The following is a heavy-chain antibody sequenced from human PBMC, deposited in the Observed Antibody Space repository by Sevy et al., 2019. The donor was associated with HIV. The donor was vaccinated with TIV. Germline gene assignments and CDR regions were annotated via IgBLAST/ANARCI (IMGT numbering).Heavy chain of an antibody. CDR2: IRSNTDGGTT. V-gene: IGHV3-15*01. CDR1: GFTFSNAW. D-gene: IGHD3-10*01. Sequence: GGSLRLSCAASGFTFSNAWMSWVRQAPGKGLEWVARIRSNTDGGTTEYTPPEKGRFTISRDDSKDTLDLQMNSLRIEDTAVYYCTTVGVWGQGTMVTVSS. J-gene: IGHJ4*02. CDR3: TTVGV.